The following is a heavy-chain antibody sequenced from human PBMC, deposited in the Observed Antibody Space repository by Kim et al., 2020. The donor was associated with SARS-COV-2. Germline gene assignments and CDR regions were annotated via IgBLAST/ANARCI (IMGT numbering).Heavy chain of an antibody. CDR3: ARTYYDFWSGYTYVDY. Sequence: SETLSLTCAVYGGSFSGYYWSWIRQPPGKGLEWIGEINHSGSTNYNPSLKSRVTISVDTSKNQFSLKLSSVTAADTAVYYCARTYYDFWSGYTYVDYWGQGTLVTVAS. V-gene: IGHV4-34*01. CDR1: GGSFSGYY. D-gene: IGHD3-3*01. J-gene: IGHJ4*02. CDR2: INHSGST.